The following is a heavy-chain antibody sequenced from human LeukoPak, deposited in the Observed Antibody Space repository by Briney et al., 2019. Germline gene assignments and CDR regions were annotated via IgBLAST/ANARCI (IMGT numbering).Heavy chain of an antibody. CDR3: AKDQDIVVVVAATMDY. CDR1: GFTFSSYA. Sequence: GGSLRLSCAASGFTFSSYAMSWVRQAPGKGLEWVSAISGSGGSTYYADSVKGRFTISRDNSKNTLYLQMNSLRAEDTAVYYCAKDQDIVVVVAATMDYWGQGTLVTVSS. CDR2: ISGSGGST. V-gene: IGHV3-23*01. D-gene: IGHD2-15*01. J-gene: IGHJ4*02.